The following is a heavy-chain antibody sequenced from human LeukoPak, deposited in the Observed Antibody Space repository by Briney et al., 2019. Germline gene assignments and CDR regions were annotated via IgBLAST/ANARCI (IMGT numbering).Heavy chain of an antibody. CDR2: IYYSGST. J-gene: IGHJ4*02. D-gene: IGHD6-19*01. Sequence: PSETLSLTCTVSGGSISSYYWSWVRQPPGKGLEWIGYIYYSGSTNYNPSLKSGVTISVDTSKNQFSLKLRSVTTADTAVYYCARDALEYSSGYFDYWGRETLVTVSS. CDR1: GGSISSYY. CDR3: ARDALEYSSGYFDY. V-gene: IGHV4-59*01.